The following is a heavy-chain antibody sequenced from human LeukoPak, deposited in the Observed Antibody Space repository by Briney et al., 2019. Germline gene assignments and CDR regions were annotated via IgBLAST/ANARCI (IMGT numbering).Heavy chain of an antibody. CDR1: GFSFSSFG. CDR3: AKPTPVLSAAMAGSEN. CDR2: ISYDGSNE. V-gene: IGHV3-30*18. J-gene: IGHJ1*01. Sequence: QTGGSLRLSCAASGFSFSSFGMHWVRQAPGKGLEWVAVISYDGSNEYYADSVKGRFTISRDNSKNTLYLQMNSLRPEDTAVYYCAKPTPVLSAAMAGSENWGQGTLVTVSS. D-gene: IGHD2-2*01.